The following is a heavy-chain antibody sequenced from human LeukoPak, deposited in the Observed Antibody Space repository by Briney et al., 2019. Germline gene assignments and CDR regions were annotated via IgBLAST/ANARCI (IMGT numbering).Heavy chain of an antibody. D-gene: IGHD3-10*01. CDR3: TRKSGGSQRKMDDWFDP. CDR2: ISNDGTYK. Sequence: GGSLRLSCAASGFTLSSYAMHWVRQAPDKGLEYVAVISNDGTYKYYGASVKGRFTISGDNSKNTLYLQMDSLRSEDTAVYSCTRKSGGSQRKMDDWFDPWGQGTLVIVSS. J-gene: IGHJ5*02. V-gene: IGHV3-30*04. CDR1: GFTLSSYA.